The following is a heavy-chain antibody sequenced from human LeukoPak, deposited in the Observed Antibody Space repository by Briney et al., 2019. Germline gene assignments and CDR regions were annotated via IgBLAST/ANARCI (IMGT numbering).Heavy chain of an antibody. Sequence: ASVKVSCKASGYTFTSYDINWVRQATGQGLEWMGGIIPIFGTANYAQKFQGRVTITADESTSTAYMELSSLRSEDTAVYYCARKDYGDYVDWGQGTLVTVSS. CDR3: ARKDYGDYVD. J-gene: IGHJ4*02. CDR1: GYTFTSYD. D-gene: IGHD4-17*01. CDR2: IIPIFGTA. V-gene: IGHV1-69*13.